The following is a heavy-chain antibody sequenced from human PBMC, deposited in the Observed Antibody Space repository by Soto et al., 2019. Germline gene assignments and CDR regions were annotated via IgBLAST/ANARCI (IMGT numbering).Heavy chain of an antibody. CDR1: GFTCSGCY. V-gene: IGHV3-11*04. CDR2: ISSSGSTI. D-gene: IGHD6-13*01. Sequence: PGRSLRLSCAASGFTCSGCYMCCIRQAPGKGLEWVSYISSSGSTIYYADSVKGRFTIARDNSKNTLYLQMNSLRAEDTAVYYCARDPRIAAAGLFDYWGQGTLVTVSS. J-gene: IGHJ4*02. CDR3: ARDPRIAAAGLFDY.